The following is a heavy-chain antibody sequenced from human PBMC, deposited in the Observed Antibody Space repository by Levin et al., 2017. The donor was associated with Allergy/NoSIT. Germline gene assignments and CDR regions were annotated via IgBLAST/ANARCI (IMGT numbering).Heavy chain of an antibody. CDR3: VGDGGYSY. CDR2: ISGDSNHI. D-gene: IGHD3-22*01. V-gene: IGHV3-21*06. CDR1: GFSLSGNS. Sequence: GGSLRLSCAISGFSLSGNSMNWVRQAPGKGLEWVSYISGDSNHIHYADSVRGRFTISRHDAKNSLFLQMNSLRGEDTAVYFCVGDGGYSYWGRGTLVTVSS. J-gene: IGHJ4*02.